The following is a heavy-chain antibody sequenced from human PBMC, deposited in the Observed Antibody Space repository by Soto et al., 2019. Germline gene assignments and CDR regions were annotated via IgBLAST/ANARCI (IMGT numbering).Heavy chain of an antibody. D-gene: IGHD3-10*01. CDR3: ARGGVLWFGELS. CDR1: GGSISSGGYY. J-gene: IGHJ4*02. V-gene: IGHV4-31*03. Sequence: QVQLQESGPGLVKPSQTLSLTCTVSGGSISSGGYYWSWIRQHPGKGLEWIGYIYYSGSTYYNPSVKSRVTISVDTSKNQFGVKLSSVTGADMAVYYCARGGVLWFGELSWGQGTLVTVSS. CDR2: IYYSGST.